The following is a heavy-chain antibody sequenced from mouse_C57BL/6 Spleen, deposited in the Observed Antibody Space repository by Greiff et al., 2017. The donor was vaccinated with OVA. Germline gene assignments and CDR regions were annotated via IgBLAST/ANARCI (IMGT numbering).Heavy chain of an antibody. CDR1: GYAFSSSW. D-gene: IGHD2-3*01. V-gene: IGHV1-82*01. Sequence: QVQLQQPGPELVKPGASVKLSCKASGYAFSSSWMNWVKQRPGKGLEWIGRIYPGDGDTNYNGKFKGKATLTADKSSSTAYMQLSSLTSEDSAVYFCARDGYYRDYWGKGTTLTVSS. J-gene: IGHJ2*01. CDR3: ARDGYYRDY. CDR2: IYPGDGDT.